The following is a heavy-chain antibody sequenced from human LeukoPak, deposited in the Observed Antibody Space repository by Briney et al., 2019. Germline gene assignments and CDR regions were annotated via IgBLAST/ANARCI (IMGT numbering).Heavy chain of an antibody. CDR3: AKVITMVRGVIKNSYYMDV. V-gene: IGHV3-23*01. Sequence: GGSLRLSCAASGFSFSSYGMSWVRQAPGKGLEWVSAISGSGGSTYYADSVKGRFTISRDNSKNTLYLQMNSLRAEDTAVYYCAKVITMVRGVIKNSYYMDVWGKGTTVTISS. J-gene: IGHJ6*03. D-gene: IGHD3-10*01. CDR1: GFSFSSYG. CDR2: ISGSGGST.